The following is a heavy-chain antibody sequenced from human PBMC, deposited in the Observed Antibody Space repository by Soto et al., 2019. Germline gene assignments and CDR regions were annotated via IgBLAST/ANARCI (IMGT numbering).Heavy chain of an antibody. V-gene: IGHV1-18*01. J-gene: IGHJ4*02. CDR2: ISDYNGNT. CDR1: GYTFTSYG. CDR3: ASGSMVRGVIISRPYFDY. D-gene: IGHD3-10*01. Sequence: GASVKVSCKASGYTFTSYGISWVRQAPGQGLEWMGWISDYNGNTNYAQKLQGRVTMTTDTSTSTAYMELRSLRSDDTAVYYCASGSMVRGVIISRPYFDYWGKGTLATVSS.